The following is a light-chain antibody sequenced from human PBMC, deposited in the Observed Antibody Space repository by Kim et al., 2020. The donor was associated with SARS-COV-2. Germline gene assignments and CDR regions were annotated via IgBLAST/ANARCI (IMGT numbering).Light chain of an antibody. J-gene: IGKJ5*01. CDR2: AAS. V-gene: IGKV3-11*01. CDR1: QSVSRF. Sequence: EIVLTQSPATLSLSTGERATLSCRASQSVSRFLAWYQQKPGQAPRLLIYAASTRATGIPARFSGSGSGTDFTLTISSLEAEDFAVYYCQQRSSWPITFGQGTRLEIK. CDR3: QQRSSWPIT.